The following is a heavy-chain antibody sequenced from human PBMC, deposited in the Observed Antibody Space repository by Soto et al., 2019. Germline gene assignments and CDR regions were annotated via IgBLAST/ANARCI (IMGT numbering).Heavy chain of an antibody. CDR2: IIPMFGTP. V-gene: IGHV1-69*12. D-gene: IGHD2-15*01. J-gene: IGHJ4*02. CDR1: GGTFSTYA. Sequence: QVQLVQYGAEVKRPGSSVKVSCKASGGTFSTYAVSWVRQAPGQGLQWMGGIIPMFGTPNYADEFQERLTITADESTSTAYMELSSLRSEDTAVYYCARVGTYCSGGRCYSEGVDYWGQGTLVTVSS. CDR3: ARVGTYCSGGRCYSEGVDY.